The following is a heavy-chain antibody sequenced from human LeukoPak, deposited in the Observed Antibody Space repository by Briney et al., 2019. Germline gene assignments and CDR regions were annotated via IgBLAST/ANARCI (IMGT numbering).Heavy chain of an antibody. CDR3: ANTVVRGSYNMDV. J-gene: IGHJ6*02. CDR2: ISNSGGST. Sequence: AGGSLRLSCAASGFTFTSYAMTWVRQAPGKGLEWVPGISNSGGSTYYADSVKGRFTISRDNSKSTLYLQLSSLRAEDTAVYYCANTVVRGSYNMDVWGQGTTVTVSS. CDR1: GFTFTSYA. D-gene: IGHD3-10*01. V-gene: IGHV3-23*01.